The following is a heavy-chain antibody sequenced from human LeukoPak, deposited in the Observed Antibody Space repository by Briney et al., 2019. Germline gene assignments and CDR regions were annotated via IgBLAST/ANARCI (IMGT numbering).Heavy chain of an antibody. CDR1: GFTLSSYS. Sequence: GGSLRLSCAASGFTLSSYSVNWVRQAPGKGLEWVSSISSSSIYIYYADSVKGRFTISRDNAKNSLYLQMNSLRAEDTAMYYCAREEGGKLGIDYYFDYWGQGTLVTVSS. CDR2: ISSSSIYI. D-gene: IGHD7-27*01. J-gene: IGHJ4*02. V-gene: IGHV3-21*06. CDR3: AREEGGKLGIDYYFDY.